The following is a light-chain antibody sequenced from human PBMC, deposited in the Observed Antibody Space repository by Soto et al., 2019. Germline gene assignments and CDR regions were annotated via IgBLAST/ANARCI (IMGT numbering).Light chain of an antibody. CDR2: GAY. J-gene: IGKJ5*01. CDR1: QSLDSN. CDR3: KHRYNWLIT. V-gene: IGKV3-15*01. Sequence: EIVVTQSPATLSVSPGERATLSCRASQSLDSNLAWYQQKPGRAPRLLIYGAYTRAAGVQARFSGSGSGTDFTLTIESLEPEDFAVYYCKHRYNWLITFGQGTRLEIK.